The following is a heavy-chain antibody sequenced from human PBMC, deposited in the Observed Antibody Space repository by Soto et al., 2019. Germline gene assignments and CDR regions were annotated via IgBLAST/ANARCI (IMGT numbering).Heavy chain of an antibody. Sequence: GGSLRLSCAASGFTASSNYMSWVRQAPGKGLEWVSVIYSGGSTYYADSVKGRFTISRDNSKNTLYLQMNSLRAEDTAVYYCARGSSSGWFYYFDYWGPGTLVTVSS. D-gene: IGHD6-19*01. CDR2: IYSGGST. CDR3: ARGSSSGWFYYFDY. V-gene: IGHV3-53*01. CDR1: GFTASSNY. J-gene: IGHJ4*02.